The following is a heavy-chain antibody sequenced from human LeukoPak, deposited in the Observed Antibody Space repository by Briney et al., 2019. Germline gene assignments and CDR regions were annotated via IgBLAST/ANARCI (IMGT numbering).Heavy chain of an antibody. J-gene: IGHJ5*02. CDR3: AKWSLLSPWFDP. D-gene: IGHD3-10*01. CDR1: GFTFSRYA. Sequence: GGSLRLSCAASGFTFSRYAMSWARQAPGKGLEWVSAISGSGGSTYYADSVKGRFTISRDNSKNTLYLQMSSLRAEDTAVYYCAKWSLLSPWFDPWGQGTLVTVSS. V-gene: IGHV3-23*01. CDR2: ISGSGGST.